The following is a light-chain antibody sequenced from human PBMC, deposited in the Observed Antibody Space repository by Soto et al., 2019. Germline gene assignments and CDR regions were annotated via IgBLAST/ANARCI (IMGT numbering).Light chain of an antibody. V-gene: IGKV1-33*01. CDR2: DTS. J-gene: IGKJ4*01. Sequence: DIQMTQSPSSLSASVGDRVTITCRASQSISSYLNWYQQKPGNAPKLLIFDTSDLETGVPSRFSGRGSGTDFTFTISSLQPEDVAAYYCQQYHTLPITFAGGTQVDI. CDR3: QQYHTLPIT. CDR1: QSISSY.